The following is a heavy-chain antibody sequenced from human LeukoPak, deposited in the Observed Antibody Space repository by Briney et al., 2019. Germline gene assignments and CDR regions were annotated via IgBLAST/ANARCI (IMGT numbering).Heavy chain of an antibody. CDR1: GGSISSYY. CDR2: IYHTGST. D-gene: IGHD3-22*01. CDR3: ARGESYYDSSGYYPEVHFDS. Sequence: SETLSLTCTVSGGSISSYYWSWIRQPPGKGLEWIGYIYHTGSTYHNPYLKSRVTISIDTSKNQFSLKLTSVTAADTAVYYCARGESYYDSSGYYPEVHFDSWGQGTLVTVSS. V-gene: IGHV4-59*01. J-gene: IGHJ4*02.